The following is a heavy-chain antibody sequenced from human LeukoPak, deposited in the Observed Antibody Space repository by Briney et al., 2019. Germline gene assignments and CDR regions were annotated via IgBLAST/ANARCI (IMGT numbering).Heavy chain of an antibody. D-gene: IGHD7-27*01. V-gene: IGHV3-23*01. Sequence: GGSLRLSCAASGFTFSTYAMSWVRQAPGKGLVWVSAIGDGGSSVYYADSVKGRLTISRDNSKNMLHLQMNSLRAEDTAVYYCAKDLLTGVRRVANDAFDVWGQGTMVTVSS. CDR3: AKDLLTGVRRVANDAFDV. J-gene: IGHJ3*01. CDR1: GFTFSTYA. CDR2: IGDGGSSV.